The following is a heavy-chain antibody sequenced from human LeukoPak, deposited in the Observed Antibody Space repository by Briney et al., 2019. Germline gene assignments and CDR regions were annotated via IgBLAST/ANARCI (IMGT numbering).Heavy chain of an antibody. Sequence: PSETLSLTCTVSGGSISSYYWSWIRQPPGKGLEWIGYIYYSGSTNYNPSLKSRVTISVDTSKNQFSLKLSSVTAADTAVYYCARAFYDFWSGYYDAYFVYWGQGTLVTVSS. CDR3: ARAFYDFWSGYYDAYFVY. D-gene: IGHD3-3*01. V-gene: IGHV4-59*01. J-gene: IGHJ4*02. CDR2: IYYSGST. CDR1: GGSISSYY.